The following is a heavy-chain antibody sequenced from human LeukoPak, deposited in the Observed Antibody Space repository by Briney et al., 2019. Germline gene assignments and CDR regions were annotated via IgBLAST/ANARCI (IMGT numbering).Heavy chain of an antibody. D-gene: IGHD2-21*02. CDR3: AKDHLIYCGGDCYPGDY. Sequence: GGSLRLSCAASGFTFSRYGVHWVRQAPGKGLGWVAVISYDGSDKYYADSVKGRFTISRDTSKNTLYLQMNSLRAEDTAVYYCAKDHLIYCGGDCYPGDYWGQGTLVTVSS. CDR1: GFTFSRYG. V-gene: IGHV3-30*18. J-gene: IGHJ4*02. CDR2: ISYDGSDK.